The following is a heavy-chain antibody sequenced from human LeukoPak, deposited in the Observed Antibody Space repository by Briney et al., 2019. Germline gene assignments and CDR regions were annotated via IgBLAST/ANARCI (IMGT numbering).Heavy chain of an antibody. D-gene: IGHD2-2*01. J-gene: IGHJ6*04. CDR2: ITGSGGGT. CDR1: GFTFSNYA. V-gene: IGHV3-23*01. CDR3: AREARVVVPAAMDYYYYYGMDV. Sequence: PGGSLRLSCAASGFTFSNYAMSWVRQAPGKGLEWVSVITGSGGGTYYADSVKGRFTISRDNSKNTLYLQMNSLRAEDTAVYYCAREARVVVPAAMDYYYYYGMDVWGKGTTVTVSS.